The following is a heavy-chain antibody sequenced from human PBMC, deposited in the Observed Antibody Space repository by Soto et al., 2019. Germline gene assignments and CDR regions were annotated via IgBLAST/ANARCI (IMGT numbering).Heavy chain of an antibody. Sequence: ASVKVSCKASGYIFTSYYIHWVRQAPGQGLEWMGWINPFDGSRMFAQSFQGRVTMTRDTSTSTVYMEVSSLRSEDTAVYYCSRVDPGETSPFDHWGQGTLVTVTS. CDR3: SRVDPGETSPFDH. J-gene: IGHJ4*02. V-gene: IGHV1-46*03. CDR1: GYIFTSYY. D-gene: IGHD3-10*01. CDR2: INPFDGSR.